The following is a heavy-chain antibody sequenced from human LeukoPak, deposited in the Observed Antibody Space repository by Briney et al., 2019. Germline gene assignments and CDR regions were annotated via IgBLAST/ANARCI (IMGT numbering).Heavy chain of an antibody. J-gene: IGHJ3*02. V-gene: IGHV4-34*01. D-gene: IGHD3-3*01. CDR3: ARSRRITIFGVVKGAFDI. Sequence: SEILSLTCAVYGGSFSGYYWSWIRQPPGKGPEWIGEINHSGSTNYNPSLKSRVTVSVDTSKNQFSLKLSSVTAADTAVYYCARSRRITIFGVVKGAFDIWGQGTMVTVSS. CDR2: INHSGST. CDR1: GGSFSGYY.